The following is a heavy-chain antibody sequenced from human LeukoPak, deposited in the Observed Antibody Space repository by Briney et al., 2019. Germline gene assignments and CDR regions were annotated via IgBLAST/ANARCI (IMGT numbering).Heavy chain of an antibody. Sequence: GGSLRLSCAASGFTFRNYAMSWVRQAPGKGLEWVAVIWYDGSNKYYADSVRGRFTISRDNFKNTLYLQMNSLRAEDTAVYYCARDLEIGSSSYYFDYWGQGTLVTVSS. CDR2: IWYDGSNK. J-gene: IGHJ4*02. D-gene: IGHD3-3*01. V-gene: IGHV3-33*08. CDR3: ARDLEIGSSSYYFDY. CDR1: GFTFRNYA.